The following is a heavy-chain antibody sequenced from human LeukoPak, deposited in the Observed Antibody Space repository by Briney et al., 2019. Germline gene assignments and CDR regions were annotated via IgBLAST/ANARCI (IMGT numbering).Heavy chain of an antibody. CDR3: AKGDSAMVDNNWFDP. CDR1: GFTFSSYG. V-gene: IGHV3-30*02. J-gene: IGHJ5*02. Sequence: PGGSLRLSCAASGFTFSSYGMHWVRQAPGKGLEWMAFVRYDASNTYYADSVKGRFTISRDNSKNTLYLQMNSLRAEDTAVYYCAKGDSAMVDNNWFDPWGQGTLVTVSS. D-gene: IGHD5-18*01. CDR2: VRYDASNT.